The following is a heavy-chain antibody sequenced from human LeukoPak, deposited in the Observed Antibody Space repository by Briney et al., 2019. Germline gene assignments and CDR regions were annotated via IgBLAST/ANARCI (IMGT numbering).Heavy chain of an antibody. D-gene: IGHD4-17*01. CDR3: AKDPSYGDYVGYFDY. V-gene: IGHV3-30*18. CDR1: GFTFSSYG. CDR2: ISYDGSNK. J-gene: IGHJ4*02. Sequence: PGGSLRLSCAASGFTFSSYGMHRVRQAPGKGLEWVAVISYDGSNKYYADSVKGRFTISRDNSKNTLYLQMNSLRAEDTAVYYCAKDPSYGDYVGYFDYWGQGTLVTVSS.